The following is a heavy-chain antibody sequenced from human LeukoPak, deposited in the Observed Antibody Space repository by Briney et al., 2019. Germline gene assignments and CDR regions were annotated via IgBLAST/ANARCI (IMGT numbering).Heavy chain of an antibody. Sequence: PSETLSLTCAVYGGSFSGYSWNWIRQPPVKGLEWIGEINHSGGTNYNPSLKSRVTISVDTSKKQFSLKLSSVTAADTAVYYCARAGPTPGYYFDYWGQGTLVTVSS. V-gene: IGHV4-34*01. CDR3: ARAGPTPGYYFDY. CDR2: INHSGGT. J-gene: IGHJ4*02. CDR1: GGSFSGYS.